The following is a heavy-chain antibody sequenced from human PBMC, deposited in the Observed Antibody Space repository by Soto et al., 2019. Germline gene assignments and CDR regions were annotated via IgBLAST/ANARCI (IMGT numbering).Heavy chain of an antibody. D-gene: IGHD3-3*01. CDR1: GYTFTSYA. J-gene: IGHJ4*02. CDR2: INAGNGNT. CDR3: ARDIAQLDYDFWSGYYGPFDY. V-gene: IGHV1-3*01. Sequence: ASVKVSCKASGYTFTSYAMHWVRQAPGQRLEWMGWINAGNGNTKYSQKFQGRVTITRDTSASTAYMELSSLRSEDTAVYYCARDIAQLDYDFWSGYYGPFDYWGQGTLVTVSS.